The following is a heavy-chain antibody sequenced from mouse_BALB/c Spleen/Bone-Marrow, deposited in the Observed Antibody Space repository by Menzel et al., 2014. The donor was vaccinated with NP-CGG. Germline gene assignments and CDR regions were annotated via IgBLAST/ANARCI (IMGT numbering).Heavy chain of an antibody. J-gene: IGHJ2*01. D-gene: IGHD1-1*01. Sequence: EVKLMESGPGLVKPSQSLSLTCSVTGYSITSGFYWNWIRQFPGNKLEWMGYISYDGTDNYNPSLKNRISITRDTSKNQFFLRLNSVTTEDTAIYYCERGDYGSNYDDNWGQGTTLTVSS. V-gene: IGHV3-6*02. CDR2: ISYDGTD. CDR3: ERGDYGSNYDDN. CDR1: GYSITSGFY.